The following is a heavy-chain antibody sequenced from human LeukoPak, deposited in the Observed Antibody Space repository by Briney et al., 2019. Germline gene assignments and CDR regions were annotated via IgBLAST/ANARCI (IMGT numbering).Heavy chain of an antibody. CDR1: GASISSYY. V-gene: IGHV4-4*09. J-gene: IGHJ4*02. CDR2: IYTTGST. Sequence: PSETLSLTCTVSGASISSYYWSWIRQPPGKRLEWVGYIYTTGSTNYNPSLKSRVTISIDTSKSQFSLNLSSVTAADTAVYYCAGGGTTVTFDYWGQGTLVTVSS. CDR3: AGGGTTVTFDY. D-gene: IGHD4-17*01.